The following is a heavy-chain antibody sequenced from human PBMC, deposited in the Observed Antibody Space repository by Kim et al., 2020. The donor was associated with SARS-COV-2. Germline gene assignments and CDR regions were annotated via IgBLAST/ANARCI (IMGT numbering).Heavy chain of an antibody. CDR3: ARDDVEMATIVGAFDI. CDR2: IYTSGST. Sequence: SETLSLTCTVSGGSISSGSYYWSWIRQPAGKGLEWIGRIYTSGSTNYNPSLKSRVTISVDTSKNQFSLKLSSVTAADTAVYYCARDDVEMATIVGAFDIWGQGTMVTVSS. V-gene: IGHV4-61*02. D-gene: IGHD3-22*01. CDR1: GGSISSGSYY. J-gene: IGHJ3*02.